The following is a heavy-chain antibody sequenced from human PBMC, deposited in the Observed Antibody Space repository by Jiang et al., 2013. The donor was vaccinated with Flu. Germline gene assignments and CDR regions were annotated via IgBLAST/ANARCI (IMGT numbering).Heavy chain of an antibody. Sequence: GGGLVQPGGSLRLSCEASGFSFSTYWMSWVRQTPTKGLEWMASIRQDGSEESYVESVKGRFTISKDNARNSLFLQMNSLRAEDTAVYYCARDRGLTTIDYWGRGTLVTVSS. J-gene: IGHJ4*02. CDR1: GFSFSTYW. D-gene: IGHD1-14*01. CDR3: ARDRGLTTIDY. CDR2: IRQDGSEE. V-gene: IGHV3-7*03.